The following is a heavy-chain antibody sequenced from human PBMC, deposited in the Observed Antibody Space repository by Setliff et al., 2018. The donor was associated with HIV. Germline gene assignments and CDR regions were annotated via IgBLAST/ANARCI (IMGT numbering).Heavy chain of an antibody. Sequence: SETLSLTCAVYGASLSNCFGTWIRQPPGKGLEWIGEINQAGGTNYNPSLKSRVTISADTSKNQFSLRLTSVTAADSAVYYCARLRFSSSWYVGPDLWGQGFQVTVSS. D-gene: IGHD6-13*01. CDR2: INQAGGT. V-gene: IGHV4-34*01. J-gene: IGHJ5*02. CDR3: ARLRFSSSWYVGPDL. CDR1: GASLSNCF.